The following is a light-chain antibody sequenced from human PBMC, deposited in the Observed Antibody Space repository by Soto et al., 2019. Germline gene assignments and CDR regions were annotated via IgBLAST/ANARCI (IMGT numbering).Light chain of an antibody. V-gene: IGKV4-1*01. CDR3: QQYYISPWT. CDR1: QSVLYSSNNKNY. Sequence: DIVMTQSPDSLAVSLGERATINCESSQSVLYSSNNKNYLAWYQQKPGQPPKLLIYWASTRESGVPDRFSGSGSGTDFTLTISGLQAEDVAFYYCQQYYISPWTFGQGTKVEIK. CDR2: WAS. J-gene: IGKJ1*01.